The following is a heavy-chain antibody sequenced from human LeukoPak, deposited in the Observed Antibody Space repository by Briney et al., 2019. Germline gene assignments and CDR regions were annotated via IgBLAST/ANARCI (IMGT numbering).Heavy chain of an antibody. V-gene: IGHV1-24*01. CDR2: FDPEDGET. CDR1: GYILTELS. CDR3: ATNSDYGGNSPSDY. J-gene: IGHJ4*02. Sequence: GASVTVSCKVSGYILTELSMHWVRQAPGKGLEWMGGFDPEDGETIYAQKIQGRVTMTEDTSTDTAYMELSSLRSEDTAVYYCATNSDYGGNSPSDYWGQGTLVTVSS. D-gene: IGHD4-23*01.